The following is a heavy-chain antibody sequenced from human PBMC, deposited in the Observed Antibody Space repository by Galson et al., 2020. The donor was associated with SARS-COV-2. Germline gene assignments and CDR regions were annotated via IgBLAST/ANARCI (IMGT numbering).Heavy chain of an antibody. V-gene: IGHV3-48*03. J-gene: IGHJ4*02. CDR3: VREDRWPPSFDL. CDR2: ISWSGNTI. CDR1: GFIFRDYE. D-gene: IGHD6-13*01. Sequence: GESLKISCAASGFIFRDYEINWVRQAPGKGLEWVSYISWSGNTIYYADSVKGRFTISRDNAKDAVFLQMNSLRVEDTAVYYCVREDRWPPSFDLWGQGTPVTVSS.